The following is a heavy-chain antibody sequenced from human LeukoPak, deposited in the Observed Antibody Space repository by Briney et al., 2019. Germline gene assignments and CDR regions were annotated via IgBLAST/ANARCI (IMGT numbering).Heavy chain of an antibody. V-gene: IGHV4-30-2*01. CDR3: ARQRVEMATMPDFDY. CDR1: GGSIMVAAYS. D-gene: IGHD5-24*01. CDR2: IYHSGRT. J-gene: IGHJ4*02. Sequence: SETLSLTCTVSGGSIMVAAYSWSWIRQPPGKALEWIGYIYHSGRTYYNPSLKSRVTISLDRSKNQFSLQLSSVTAADTAVYYCARQRVEMATMPDFDYWGQGTLVTVSS.